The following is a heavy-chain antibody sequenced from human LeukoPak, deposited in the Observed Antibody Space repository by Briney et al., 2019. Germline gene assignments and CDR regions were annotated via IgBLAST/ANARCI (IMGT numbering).Heavy chain of an antibody. CDR2: ISNSGAT. J-gene: IGHJ6*02. V-gene: IGHV4-59*08. CDR3: GNGDRVYRDLYGMDV. Sequence: SETLSLTCTVSGGSISSYYWSWIRQPPGKGLEWVGYISNSGATDYNPSLKSRARISVDTSKNQFSLKLSSMTAADTAVYHCGNGDRVYRDLYGMDVWGQGTTVTVSS. D-gene: IGHD1-14*01. CDR1: GGSISSYY.